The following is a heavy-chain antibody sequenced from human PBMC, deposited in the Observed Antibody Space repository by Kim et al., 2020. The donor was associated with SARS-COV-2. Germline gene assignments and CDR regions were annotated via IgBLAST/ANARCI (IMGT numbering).Heavy chain of an antibody. CDR1: GGSISSYY. J-gene: IGHJ5*02. V-gene: IGHV4-59*13. Sequence: SETLSLTCTVSGGSISSYYWSWIRQPPGKGLEWIGYIYYSGSTNYNPSLKSRVTISVDTSKNQFSLKLSSVTAADTAVYYCARGGGGNYDFWSENWFDPWGQGTLVTVSS. CDR2: IYYSGST. D-gene: IGHD3-3*01. CDR3: ARGGGGNYDFWSENWFDP.